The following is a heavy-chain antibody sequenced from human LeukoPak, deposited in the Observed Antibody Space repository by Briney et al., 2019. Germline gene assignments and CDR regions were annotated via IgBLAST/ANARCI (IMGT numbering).Heavy chain of an antibody. CDR2: IIDSGNSI. CDR1: GFTFSSCA. CDR3: AKDPIFSGSYGVFDY. V-gene: IGHV3-23*01. D-gene: IGHD1-26*01. Sequence: GGSLRLSCAASGFTFSSCAMSWVRQSPGKGLEWVSTIIDSGNSIYYADSAEGRFTISRDNSKNTLYLQMNSLRAGDTAVYYCAKDPIFSGSYGVFDYWGLGTLVTVSS. J-gene: IGHJ4*02.